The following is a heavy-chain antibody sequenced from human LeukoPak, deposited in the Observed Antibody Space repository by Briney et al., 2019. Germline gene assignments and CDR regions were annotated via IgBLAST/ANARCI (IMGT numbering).Heavy chain of an antibody. Sequence: ASVKVSCKASGYTFTSYYMHWVRQAPGQGLEWMGIINPSGGSTSYAQKFQGRVTTTRDTSTSTVYMELSSLRSEDTAVYYCARGGASYDILTGLIDYWGQGTLVTVSS. CDR2: INPSGGST. CDR1: GYTFTSYY. V-gene: IGHV1-46*01. CDR3: ARGGASYDILTGLIDY. D-gene: IGHD3-9*01. J-gene: IGHJ4*02.